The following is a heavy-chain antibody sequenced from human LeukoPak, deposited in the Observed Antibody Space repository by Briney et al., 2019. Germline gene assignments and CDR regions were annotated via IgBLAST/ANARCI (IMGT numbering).Heavy chain of an antibody. CDR2: IYSGGST. J-gene: IGHJ4*02. Sequence: GGSLRLSCAASGFTVSSNYMSWVRQAPGKGLEWVSVIYSGGSTYYADSVKGRFTISRDDSKNTLYLQMNSLKTEDTAVYYCTTDPSGVYDSSGYYAYWGQGTLVTVSS. D-gene: IGHD3-22*01. V-gene: IGHV3-66*01. CDR3: TTDPSGVYDSSGYYAY. CDR1: GFTVSSNY.